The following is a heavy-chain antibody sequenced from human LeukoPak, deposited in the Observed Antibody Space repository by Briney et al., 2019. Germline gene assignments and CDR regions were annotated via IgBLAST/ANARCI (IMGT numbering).Heavy chain of an antibody. V-gene: IGHV3-74*01. D-gene: IGHD3-16*01. Sequence: GGSLRLSCAASGFTLSSYWMHWVRQAPGKGLVWVSHINPDGSSTTYADSVKGRFTISRDNAKNTLYLQMNSLRAEDTAVYYCASSLGPDYWGLGTLVSVSS. CDR1: GFTLSSYW. J-gene: IGHJ4*02. CDR3: ASSLGPDY. CDR2: INPDGSST.